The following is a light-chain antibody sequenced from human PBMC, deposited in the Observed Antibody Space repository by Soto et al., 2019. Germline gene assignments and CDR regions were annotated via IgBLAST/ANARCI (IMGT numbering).Light chain of an antibody. Sequence: DIQMTQSPSTLSASVGDKVTITCRASQSISSRLAWFQQKPGKAPKVLIYQASSLENGVPSRFSGSGSGTEFTLTISSLQPDDSATYYCQQYESSAPYTFGQGPKLEIK. CDR2: QAS. J-gene: IGKJ2*01. CDR1: QSISSR. CDR3: QQYESSAPYT. V-gene: IGKV1-5*03.